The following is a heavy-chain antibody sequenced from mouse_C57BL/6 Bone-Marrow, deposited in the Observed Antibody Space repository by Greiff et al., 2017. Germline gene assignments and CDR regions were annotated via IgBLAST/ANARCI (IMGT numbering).Heavy chain of an antibody. CDR2: IYPGSGNT. Sequence: VQRVESGPELVKPGASVKISCKASGYSFTSYYIHWVKQRPGQGLEWIGWIYPGSGNTKYNEKFKGKATLTADTSSSTAYMQLSSLTSEDSAVDYCARPYYGSPFAYWGQGTLVTVSA. D-gene: IGHD1-1*01. J-gene: IGHJ3*01. V-gene: IGHV1-66*01. CDR3: ARPYYGSPFAY. CDR1: GYSFTSYY.